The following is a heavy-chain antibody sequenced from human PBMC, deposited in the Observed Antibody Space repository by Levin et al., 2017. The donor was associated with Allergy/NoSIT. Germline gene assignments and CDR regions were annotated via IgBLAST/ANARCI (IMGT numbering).Heavy chain of an antibody. V-gene: IGHV4-34*01. D-gene: IGHD6-13*01. CDR3: ARAPHHNIAAAGFDY. Sequence: PSQTLSLTCAVYGGSFSGYYWSWIRQPPGKGLEWIGEINHSGSTNYNPSLKRRVTISVDTSKNQFSLKLSSVTAADTAVYYCARAPHHNIAAAGFDYWGQGTLVTVSS. CDR2: INHSGST. J-gene: IGHJ4*02. CDR1: GGSFSGYY.